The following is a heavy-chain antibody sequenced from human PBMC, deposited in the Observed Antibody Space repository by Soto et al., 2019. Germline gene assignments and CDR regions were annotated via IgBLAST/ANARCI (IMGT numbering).Heavy chain of an antibody. Sequence: QVQLQESGPGLVKPSETLSLTCTVSGRSISSYYWSWIRQPPGKGLEWTGYIYYSGTTNYNPSLPRRVTISVDTSKNQFSLRLSSVTAADTAVYYCARGYCMGGSCYSRFFDYWGQGTLVTVSS. V-gene: IGHV4-59*08. CDR2: IYYSGTT. J-gene: IGHJ4*02. CDR3: ARGYCMGGSCYSRFFDY. CDR1: GRSISSYY. D-gene: IGHD2-15*01.